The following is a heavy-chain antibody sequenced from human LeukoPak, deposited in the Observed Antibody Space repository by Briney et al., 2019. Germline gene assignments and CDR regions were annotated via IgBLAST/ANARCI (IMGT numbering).Heavy chain of an antibody. Sequence: GGSLRLSCAASGFTVSSNYMSWVRQAPGKGLEWVSVIYSGGSTYYADSVKGRFTISRDNSKNTLYLQMNSLRAEDTAVYYCARKPAISGFDYWGQGTLVTVSS. V-gene: IGHV3-66*01. CDR2: IYSGGST. CDR3: ARKPAISGFDY. CDR1: GFTVSSNY. D-gene: IGHD2-2*01. J-gene: IGHJ4*02.